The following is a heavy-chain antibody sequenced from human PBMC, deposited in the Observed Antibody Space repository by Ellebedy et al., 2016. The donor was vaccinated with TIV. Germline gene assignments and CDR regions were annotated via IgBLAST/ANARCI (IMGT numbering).Heavy chain of an antibody. Sequence: PGGSLRLSCAASGFTFSRHWMHWVRQAPGKGLVWVSRIDYDGSSTTYADSVKGRFTISRENAKNALFLQMDGLRVDDSAVYYCVGFGVFNLWGQGAPVTVSS. CDR1: GFTFSRHW. J-gene: IGHJ5*02. CDR3: VGFGVFNL. CDR2: IDYDGSST. V-gene: IGHV3-74*01. D-gene: IGHD3-3*01.